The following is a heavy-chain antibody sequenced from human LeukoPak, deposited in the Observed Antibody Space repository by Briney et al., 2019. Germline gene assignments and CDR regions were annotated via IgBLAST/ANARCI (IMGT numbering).Heavy chain of an antibody. CDR1: GYSFSSYW. V-gene: IGHV5-51*01. J-gene: IGHJ4*02. D-gene: IGHD1-26*01. CDR3: ASPSSSGSYFD. CDR2: IFPGDSDT. Sequence: GESLKISCKGSGYSFSSYWIAWVRQMPGKGLEWMGIIFPGDSDTRYSPSFEGQVTISADKSISTAYLQCSLKASDTAMYYCASPSSSGSYFDWGQGTLVTVSS.